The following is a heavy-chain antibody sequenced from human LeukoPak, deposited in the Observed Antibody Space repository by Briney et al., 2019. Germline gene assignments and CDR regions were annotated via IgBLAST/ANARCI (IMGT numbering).Heavy chain of an antibody. D-gene: IGHD1-26*01. CDR3: AHTWELRWLGDAFDI. Sequence: ASVKVSCKASGYTFTGYYMHWVRQAPGQGLEWMGWINPNSGGTNYAQKFQGRVTMTRDTSISTAYMELSRLRSDDTAVYYCAHTWELRWLGDAFDIWGQGTMVTVSS. V-gene: IGHV1-2*02. CDR1: GYTFTGYY. J-gene: IGHJ3*02. CDR2: INPNSGGT.